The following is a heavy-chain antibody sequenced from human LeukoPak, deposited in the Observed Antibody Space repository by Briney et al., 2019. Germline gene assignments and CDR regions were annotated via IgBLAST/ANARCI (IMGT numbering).Heavy chain of an antibody. CDR1: GITVSNYG. CDR2: ISDRGGTT. Sequence: GGSLRLSCRVSGITVSNYGMSWVRKAPGRGLEWVAGISDRGGTTNYADSVKGRFTISRDNPKNTLYLQLNSLRVEDTDVYFCAKRGVVIRVILVGFHKEAYYFDSWGQGALVTVSS. CDR3: AKRGVVIRVILVGFHKEAYYFDS. V-gene: IGHV3-23*01. D-gene: IGHD3-22*01. J-gene: IGHJ4*02.